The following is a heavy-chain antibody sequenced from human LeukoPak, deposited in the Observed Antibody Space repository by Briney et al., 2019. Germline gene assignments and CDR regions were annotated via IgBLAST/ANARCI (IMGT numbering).Heavy chain of an antibody. CDR2: ISYDGSNK. D-gene: IGHD6-19*01. J-gene: IGHJ4*02. CDR3: AKANTGYSSGWTQYYFDY. CDR1: GFTFSSYG. Sequence: GGSLRLSCAASGFTFSSYGMHWVRQAPGKGLEWVAVISYDGSNKYYADSVKGRFTISRDNSKNTLYLQMNSLRAEDTAVYYCAKANTGYSSGWTQYYFDYWGQGTLVTASS. V-gene: IGHV3-30*18.